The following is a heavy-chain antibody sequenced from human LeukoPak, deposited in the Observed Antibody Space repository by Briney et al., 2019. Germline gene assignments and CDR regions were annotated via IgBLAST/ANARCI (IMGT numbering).Heavy chain of an antibody. D-gene: IGHD3-10*01. V-gene: IGHV1-18*01. CDR2: ISAYNGNT. CDR3: ARLMFRGVIITGDY. CDR1: GYTFNTYG. Sequence: GASVKVSCKASGYTFNTYGITWVRQAPGQGLEWMGWISAYNGNTNYAQKLQGRVTMTTDTSTSTAYMELRSLRSDDTAVYYCARLMFRGVIITGDYWGQGTLVTVSS. J-gene: IGHJ4*02.